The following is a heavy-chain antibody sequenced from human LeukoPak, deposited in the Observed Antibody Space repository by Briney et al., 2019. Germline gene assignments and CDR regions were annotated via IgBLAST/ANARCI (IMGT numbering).Heavy chain of an antibody. V-gene: IGHV1-18*01. CDR1: GYTFTNYG. Sequence: ASVKVSCKASGYTFTNYGISWVRQAPGQGLEWMEWISAYNGNKNYAQKFQGRVTMTTDTSTSTAYMELRSLTSDDTAVYFCARDRSGNYGRPFDYWGQGALVTVSS. CDR2: ISAYNGNK. J-gene: IGHJ4*02. D-gene: IGHD3-10*01. CDR3: ARDRSGNYGRPFDY.